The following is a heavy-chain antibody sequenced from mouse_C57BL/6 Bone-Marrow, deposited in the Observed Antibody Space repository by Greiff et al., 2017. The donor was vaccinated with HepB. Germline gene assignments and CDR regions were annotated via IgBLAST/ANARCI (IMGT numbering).Heavy chain of an antibody. Sequence: QVQLQQPGAELVRPGSSVKLSCKASGYTFTSYWMHWVKQRPIQGLEWIGNIDPSDSETHYNQKFKDKATLTVDKSSSTAYMQLSSLTSEDSAVYYCAREGGYDGAMDYWGQGTSVTVSS. CDR3: AREGGYDGAMDY. CDR1: GYTFTSYW. D-gene: IGHD2-2*01. CDR2: IDPSDSET. J-gene: IGHJ4*01. V-gene: IGHV1-52*01.